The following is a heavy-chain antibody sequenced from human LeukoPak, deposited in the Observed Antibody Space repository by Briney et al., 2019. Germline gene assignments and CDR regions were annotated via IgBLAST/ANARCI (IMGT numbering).Heavy chain of an antibody. CDR2: IYHSGST. V-gene: IGHV4-30-2*01. J-gene: IGHJ3*02. CDR1: GGSISSGGYP. CDR3: ASSGYSYGFGAFDI. D-gene: IGHD5-18*01. Sequence: SETLSLTCAVSGGSISSGGYPWSWIRQPPGKGLEWIGYIYHSGSTYYNPSLKSRVTISVDRSKNQFSLKLSSVTAADTAVYYCASSGYSYGFGAFDIWGQGTMVTVSS.